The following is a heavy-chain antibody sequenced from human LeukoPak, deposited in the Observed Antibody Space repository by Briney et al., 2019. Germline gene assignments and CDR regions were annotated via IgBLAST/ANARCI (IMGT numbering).Heavy chain of an antibody. V-gene: IGHV4-59*11. Sequence: SETLSLTCTVSGGSITSHYWSWIRQPPGKGLEWIGHIYYSGSTNYNPSLKSRVSISVDTSKIQFSLILTSVTAADTAVYYCAIANWGYYMDVWGKGTTVTVSS. D-gene: IGHD3-16*01. CDR1: GGSITSHY. CDR2: IYYSGST. CDR3: AIANWGYYMDV. J-gene: IGHJ6*03.